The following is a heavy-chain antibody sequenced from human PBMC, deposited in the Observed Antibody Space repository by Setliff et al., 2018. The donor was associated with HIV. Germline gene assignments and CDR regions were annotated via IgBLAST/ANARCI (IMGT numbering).Heavy chain of an antibody. J-gene: IGHJ4*02. D-gene: IGHD3-22*01. V-gene: IGHV3-23*01. Sequence: GGSLRLFCAASGLTFSSYAMSWVRQAPGKGLEWVSAISGIGGSTYYADSVKDRFTISRDNSKNTLYLQMNSLRAEDTAVYYCAKDLNYYDSSGYYDRYFDYWGQGTLVTVSS. CDR3: AKDLNYYDSSGYYDRYFDY. CDR1: GLTFSSYA. CDR2: ISGIGGST.